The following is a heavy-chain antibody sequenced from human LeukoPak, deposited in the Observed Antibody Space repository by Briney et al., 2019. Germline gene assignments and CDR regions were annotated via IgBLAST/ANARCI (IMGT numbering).Heavy chain of an antibody. Sequence: GSLRLSCAASGFTFSSYSMNWVRQAPGKGLEWIGYIYHGGSTHYNPSLKSRVTISVDRSKKQFSLNLSSVTAADTAVYYCARMVVDVTRWFDPWGQGTLVTVSS. CDR2: IYHGGST. CDR1: GFTFSSYSM. V-gene: IGHV4-4*02. CDR3: ARMVVDVTRWFDP. D-gene: IGHD2-15*01. J-gene: IGHJ5*02.